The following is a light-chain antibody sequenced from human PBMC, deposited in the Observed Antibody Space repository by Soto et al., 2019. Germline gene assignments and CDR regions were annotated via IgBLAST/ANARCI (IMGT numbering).Light chain of an antibody. V-gene: IGKV1-39*01. CDR1: RSITNY. Sequence: DIQMTQSPSSLSAAVGDSVSITCRASRSITNYVSWYQQRPGRAPTLLIFAASSLQPGVPTRFSGSGSETHFTLTINSLQREDFATYYCQHTFSPLGAFAQGTKVEIK. CDR3: QHTFSPLGA. J-gene: IGKJ1*01. CDR2: AAS.